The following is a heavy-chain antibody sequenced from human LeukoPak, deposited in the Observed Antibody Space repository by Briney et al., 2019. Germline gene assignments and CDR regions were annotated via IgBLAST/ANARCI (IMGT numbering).Heavy chain of an antibody. CDR2: ISGSGGST. CDR1: GFTFSSYA. Sequence: PGGSLRLSCAASGFTFSSYAMSWVRQAPGKGLEWVSAISGSGGSTYYADSVKGRFTISRDNSKNTLYLQMNSLRAEDTAVYYCAKEGLTELRYPSLHLPFDYWGQGTLVTASS. CDR3: AKEGLTELRYPSLHLPFDY. D-gene: IGHD1-26*01. J-gene: IGHJ4*02. V-gene: IGHV3-23*01.